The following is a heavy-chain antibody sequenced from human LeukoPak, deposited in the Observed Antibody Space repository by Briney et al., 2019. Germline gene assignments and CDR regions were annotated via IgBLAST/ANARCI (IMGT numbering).Heavy chain of an antibody. Sequence: SGGSLRLSCAASGFTFSSYAMSWVRQAPGKGLEWVSAISGSGGSTYYADSVKGRFTISRDNSKNTLYLQMNSLRAEDTAVYYCAKGADYGDYREHCVLDYWGQGTLVTVSS. D-gene: IGHD4-17*01. CDR1: GFTFSSYA. CDR2: ISGSGGST. V-gene: IGHV3-23*01. J-gene: IGHJ4*02. CDR3: AKGADYGDYREHCVLDY.